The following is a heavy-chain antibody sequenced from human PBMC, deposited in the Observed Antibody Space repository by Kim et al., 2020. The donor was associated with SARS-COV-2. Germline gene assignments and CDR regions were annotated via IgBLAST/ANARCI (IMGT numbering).Heavy chain of an antibody. D-gene: IGHD6-6*01. J-gene: IGHJ4*02. CDR1: GGSFSGYY. CDR2: INHSGST. V-gene: IGHV4-34*01. Sequence: SETLSLTCAVYGGSFSGYYWSWIRQPPGKGLEWIGEINHSGSTNYNPSLKSRVTISVDTSKNQFSLKLSSVTAADTAVYYCARGSSSSPLQPLGAFDYWGQGTLVTVSS. CDR3: ARGSSSSPLQPLGAFDY.